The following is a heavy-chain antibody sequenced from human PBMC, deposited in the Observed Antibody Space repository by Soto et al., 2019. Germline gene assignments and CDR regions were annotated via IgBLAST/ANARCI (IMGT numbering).Heavy chain of an antibody. D-gene: IGHD3-10*01. CDR3: ARDPTYYYGSGSYPEYFDY. J-gene: IGHJ4*02. CDR2: ISAYNGNT. Sequence: ASVKVSCKASGYTFTSYGISWVRQAPGQGLEWMGWISAYNGNTNYAQKLQGRVTMTTDTSTSTAYMELRSLRSDDTAVYYCARDPTYYYGSGSYPEYFDYWGQGTLVTVSS. CDR1: GYTFTSYG. V-gene: IGHV1-18*01.